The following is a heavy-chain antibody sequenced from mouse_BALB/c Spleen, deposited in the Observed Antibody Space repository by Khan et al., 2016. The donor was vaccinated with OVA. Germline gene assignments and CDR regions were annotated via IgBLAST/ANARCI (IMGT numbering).Heavy chain of an antibody. CDR2: ITYSGHP. V-gene: IGHV3-2*02. CDR3: GRGRSY. Sequence: EVKLEESGPGLVKPSQSLSLTCTVTGYSITSDYAWNWIRQFPGKTLAYMDYITYSGHPNKQPSLATRMSISRDTSKNQTELQFNPVTTEDTATYYCGRGRSYWGQGTLVTVSA. J-gene: IGHJ3*01. CDR1: GYSITSDYA.